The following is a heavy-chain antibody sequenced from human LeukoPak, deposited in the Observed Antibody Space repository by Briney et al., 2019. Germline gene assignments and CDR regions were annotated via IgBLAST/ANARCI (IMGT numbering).Heavy chain of an antibody. Sequence: SETLSLTCTVSGGSINNYYWSWIRQPPGKGLEWIGYIYFSGSTNYNPSLRSGVTISVDTSKHQFSLKLSSVTAADTAVYYCARGYYDILTGYYGVFDYWGQGTRVTVSS. J-gene: IGHJ4*02. V-gene: IGHV4-59*01. CDR2: IYFSGST. CDR3: ARGYYDILTGYYGVFDY. CDR1: GGSINNYY. D-gene: IGHD3-9*01.